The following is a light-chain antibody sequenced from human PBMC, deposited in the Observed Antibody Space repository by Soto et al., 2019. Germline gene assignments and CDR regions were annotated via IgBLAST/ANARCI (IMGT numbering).Light chain of an antibody. CDR2: YDN. CDR3: QVWDSSSDLRWV. V-gene: IGLV3-21*04. Sequence: SYELTQPPSVSVAPGKTARITCGGNNIGSKSVHWYQQKPGQAPVLVIYYDNDRPSGIPERFSGSNSGNTATLTISRVEAGDEADYYCQVWDSSSDLRWVFGGGTKLTVL. CDR1: NIGSKS. J-gene: IGLJ2*01.